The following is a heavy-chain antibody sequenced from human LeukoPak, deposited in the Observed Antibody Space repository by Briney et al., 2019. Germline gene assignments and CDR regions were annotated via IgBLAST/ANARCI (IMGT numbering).Heavy chain of an antibody. Sequence: SGLTLVKPTQTLTLTCTFSGFSLTTTGVGVAWIRQPPGKALEWLAVTYWNNDKSYSPSLKSRLTITKDTSKNQVVLIMTNMDPVDTATYYCAHKGVGSGSYTMWGQGTLVTVSS. V-gene: IGHV2-5*01. CDR1: GFSLTTTGVG. D-gene: IGHD3-10*01. CDR2: TYWNNDK. CDR3: AHKGVGSGSYTM. J-gene: IGHJ4*02.